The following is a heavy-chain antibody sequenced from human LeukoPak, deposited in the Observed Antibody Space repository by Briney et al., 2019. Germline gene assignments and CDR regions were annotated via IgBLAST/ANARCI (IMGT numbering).Heavy chain of an antibody. J-gene: IGHJ4*02. Sequence: AGGSLRLSCAASGFTFSSYAMPWVRQAPGKGLEWVAVISYDGSNKYYADSVKGRFTISRDNSKNTLYLQMNSLRAEDTAVYYCARDRKELLREYYFDYWGQGTLVTVSS. D-gene: IGHD2-15*01. CDR1: GFTFSSYA. CDR2: ISYDGSNK. V-gene: IGHV3-30-3*01. CDR3: ARDRKELLREYYFDY.